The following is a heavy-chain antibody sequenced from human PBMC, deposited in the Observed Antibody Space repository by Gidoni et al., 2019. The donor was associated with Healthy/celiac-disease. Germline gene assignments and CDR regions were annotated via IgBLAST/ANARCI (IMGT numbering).Heavy chain of an antibody. V-gene: IGHV4-59*01. CDR1: GGSISSYH. Sequence: QVQLQESGPGLVKPSETLSLTCTVSGGSISSYHWSWIRQPPGKGLEWIGYIYYSGSTNYNPSLKSRVTISVDTSKNQFSLKLSSVTAADTAVYYCARDSGALRYFDWLSYGMDVWGQGTTVTVSS. D-gene: IGHD3-9*01. J-gene: IGHJ6*02. CDR2: IYYSGST. CDR3: ARDSGALRYFDWLSYGMDV.